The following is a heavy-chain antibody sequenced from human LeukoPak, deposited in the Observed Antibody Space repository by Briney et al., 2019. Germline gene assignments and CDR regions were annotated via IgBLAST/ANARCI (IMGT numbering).Heavy chain of an antibody. CDR3: ARGKAFDI. CDR1: GFTFSNYW. V-gene: IGHV3-7*01. CDR2: IKQDESEK. J-gene: IGHJ3*02. Sequence: GGSLRLSCVASGFTFSNYWMSWVRQVPGKGLEWVANIKQDESEKYYVDSVKGRFTISRDNAKNSLYLQLNSLRAEDTAVYYCARGKAFDIWGQGTMVTVSS.